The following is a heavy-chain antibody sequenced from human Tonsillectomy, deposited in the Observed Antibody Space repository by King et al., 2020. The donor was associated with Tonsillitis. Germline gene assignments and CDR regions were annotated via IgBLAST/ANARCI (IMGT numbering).Heavy chain of an antibody. Sequence: LQLQESGPGLVKPSETLSLTCTVSGGSISSSSYYWGWIRQPPGKGLEWIGSIYYSGSTYYNPSLKSRVTISVDTSKNQFSLKLSSVTAADTAVYYCARSNPETYYYGSGREKRFDPWGQGTLVTVSS. CDR2: IYYSGST. J-gene: IGHJ5*01. D-gene: IGHD3-10*01. CDR3: ARSNPETYYYGSGREKRFDP. CDR1: GGSISSSSYY. V-gene: IGHV4-39*07.